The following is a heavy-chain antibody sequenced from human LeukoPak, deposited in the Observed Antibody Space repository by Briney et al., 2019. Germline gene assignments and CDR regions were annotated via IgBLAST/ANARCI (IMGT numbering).Heavy chain of an antibody. CDR1: GFTLSDYW. Sequence: GGSLRLSCAASGFTLSDYWMHWVRQAPGKGLVWVARINGDGSSSTYADTVKGQFTNSRDNAKNTLYLQMNSLRVEDTAVYYCARDPRNMGLDPWGQGTLVTVSS. J-gene: IGHJ5*02. CDR2: INGDGSSS. CDR3: ARDPRNMGLDP. V-gene: IGHV3-74*01. D-gene: IGHD1-14*01.